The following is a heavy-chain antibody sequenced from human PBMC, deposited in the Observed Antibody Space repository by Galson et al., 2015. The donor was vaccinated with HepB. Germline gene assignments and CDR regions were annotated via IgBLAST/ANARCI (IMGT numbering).Heavy chain of an antibody. J-gene: IGHJ4*02. D-gene: IGHD6-13*01. Sequence: SVKVSCKASGGTFSSYTISWVRQAPGQGLEWMGRIIPILGIANYAQKSQGRVTITADKSTSTAYMELSSLRSEDTAVYYCARGASSWFPIDYWGQGTLVTVSS. V-gene: IGHV1-69*02. CDR3: ARGASSWFPIDY. CDR2: IIPILGIA. CDR1: GGTFSSYT.